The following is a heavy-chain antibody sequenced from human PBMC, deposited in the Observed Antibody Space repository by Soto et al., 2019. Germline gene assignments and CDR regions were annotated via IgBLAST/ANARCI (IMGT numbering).Heavy chain of an antibody. V-gene: IGHV4-34*01. Sequence: PSETLSLTCAVYGGSFSGYYWSWIRQPPGKGLEWIGEINHSGSTNYNPSLKSRVTISVDASKNQFSLKLSSVTAADTAVYYCARGRGDGSGWPYYYYYYGMDVWGQGTTVTVSS. D-gene: IGHD6-19*01. CDR1: GGSFSGYY. CDR2: INHSGST. J-gene: IGHJ6*02. CDR3: ARGRGDGSGWPYYYYYYGMDV.